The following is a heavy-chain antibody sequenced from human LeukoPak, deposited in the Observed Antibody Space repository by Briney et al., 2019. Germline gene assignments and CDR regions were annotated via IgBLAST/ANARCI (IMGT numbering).Heavy chain of an antibody. J-gene: IGHJ4*02. D-gene: IGHD6-19*01. CDR3: ARDGQWLAKSYFDY. CDR2: LSHTGNT. Sequence: SETLSLTCNVSGGSFSAFYWSWIRQPPGEGLEWVGELSHTGNTNYNPSLKSRVTFSVETSKNQFSLKLSSVTAADKAVYYCARDGQWLAKSYFDYWGQGTLVTVSS. V-gene: IGHV4-34*01. CDR1: GGSFSAFY.